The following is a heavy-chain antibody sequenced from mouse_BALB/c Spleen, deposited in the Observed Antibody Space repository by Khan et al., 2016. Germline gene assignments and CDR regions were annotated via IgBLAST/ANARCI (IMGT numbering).Heavy chain of an antibody. J-gene: IGHJ4*01. D-gene: IGHD2-2*01. CDR1: GFTFSDYY. CDR2: IRNKANGYTT. CDR3: AREMEGYDDAMDY. Sequence: EVELVESGGGLVQPGGSLRLSCATSGFTFSDYYMSWVRQPPGKALEWLGFIRNKANGYTTEYSASVKGRFTISRDNSQSILYLQMNTLRAEDSATYSCAREMEGYDDAMDYWGQGTSVTVSS. V-gene: IGHV7-3*02.